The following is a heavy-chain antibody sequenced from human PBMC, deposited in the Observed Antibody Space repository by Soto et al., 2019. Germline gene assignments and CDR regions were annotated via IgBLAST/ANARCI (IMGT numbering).Heavy chain of an antibody. CDR1: GFTFSSYA. CDR3: AKDVTLYYDNSEYNFDS. V-gene: IGHV3-23*01. J-gene: IGHJ4*01. Sequence: PGGSLRLSCAASGFTFSSYAMSWVRQAPGKGLEWVSAASGNGGYTYYADSVKGRFTISRDNSKNTLYLQMNRLGAEDTAVYYCAKDVTLYYDNSEYNFDSWGQGTPVPVS. CDR2: ASGNGGYT. D-gene: IGHD3-22*01.